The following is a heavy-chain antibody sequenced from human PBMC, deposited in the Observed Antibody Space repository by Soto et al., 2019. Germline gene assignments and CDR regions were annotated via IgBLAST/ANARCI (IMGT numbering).Heavy chain of an antibody. D-gene: IGHD3-10*01. CDR1: GFTFSTNA. J-gene: IGHJ4*03. V-gene: IGHV3-23*01. CDR3: ANRHYSGSGNFALAE. CDR2: ISGNGDSS. Sequence: EVRLLESGGGLVQPGGSLRLSCAGSGFTFSTNAMSWVRQAPGKGLEWVSTISGNGDSSDYADSVKGRFTVSRHNSKNSLYLQMNSPRAEDTAVYSCANRHYSGSGNFALAEWGQGTLVTVSS.